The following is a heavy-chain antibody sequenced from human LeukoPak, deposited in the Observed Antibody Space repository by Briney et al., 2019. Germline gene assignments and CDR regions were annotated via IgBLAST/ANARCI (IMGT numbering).Heavy chain of an antibody. V-gene: IGHV3-15*01. CDR1: GFTFSKAW. J-gene: IGHJ4*02. CDR2: IKSKTDGGTT. CDR3: TTASITVAGTFV. Sequence: PGGSLRLSCAASGFTFSKAWVNWVRQAPGKGLEWVGRIKSKTDGGTTDYAAPVKARFTISRDDSKNTLYLQMNSLKTEDTAVYYCTTASITVAGTFVWGQGALVTVSS. D-gene: IGHD6-19*01.